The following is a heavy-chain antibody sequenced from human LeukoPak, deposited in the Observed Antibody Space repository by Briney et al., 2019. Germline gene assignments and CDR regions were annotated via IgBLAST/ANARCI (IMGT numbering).Heavy chain of an antibody. J-gene: IGHJ6*04. V-gene: IGHV3-33*01. D-gene: IGHD3-10*01. CDR3: ARGELWFANPLERYGMDV. CDR2: IWYDGSNK. CDR1: GFTFSSYG. Sequence: QPGGSLRLSCAASGFTFSSYGMHWVRQAPGKGLEWVAVIWYDGSNKYYADSVKGRFTISRDNSKNTLYLQMNSLRAEDTAVYYCARGELWFANPLERYGMDVWGKGTTVTVPS.